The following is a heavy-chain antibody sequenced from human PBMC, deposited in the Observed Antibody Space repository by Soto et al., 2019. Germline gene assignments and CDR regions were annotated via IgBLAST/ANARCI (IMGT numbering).Heavy chain of an antibody. CDR2: IYYSGST. V-gene: IGHV4-31*03. CDR3: ARDGVWGYCSSTSCYTVSWFDP. CDR1: GGSISSGGYY. Sequence: QVQLQESGPGLVKPSQTLSLTCTVSGGSISSGGYYWSWIRQHPGKGLEWIGYIYYSGSTYYNPSLKSRVTISVDTSKNQFSLKLSSVTAADTAVYYCARDGVWGYCSSTSCYTVSWFDPWGQGTLVTVSS. D-gene: IGHD2-2*02. J-gene: IGHJ5*02.